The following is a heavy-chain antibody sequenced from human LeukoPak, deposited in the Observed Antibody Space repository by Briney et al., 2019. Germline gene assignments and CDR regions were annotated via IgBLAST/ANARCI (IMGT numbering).Heavy chain of an antibody. CDR2: IAGGSNTI. CDR1: GFTFSNYG. V-gene: IGHV3-21*01. CDR3: ARGVPYDSWSGPHYSDY. D-gene: IGHD3-3*01. Sequence: GGSLRLSCAASGFTFSNYGMNWVRQAPGKGLEWVSSIAGGSNTINYADSVKGRFTVSRDNAKNSLYLQMNSLRAEDTAVYYCARGVPYDSWSGPHYSDYWGQGTLVTVSS. J-gene: IGHJ4*02.